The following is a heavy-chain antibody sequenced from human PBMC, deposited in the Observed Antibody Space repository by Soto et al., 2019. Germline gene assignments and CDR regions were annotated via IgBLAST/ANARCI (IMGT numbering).Heavy chain of an antibody. V-gene: IGHV1-8*01. Sequence: SVKVSCKASGYTFTSYDINWVRQATGQGLEWMGWMNPNSGNTGYAQKFQGRVTMTRNTSISTAYMELSSLRSEDTAVFYCAKFLSWAFYYVFGGGYYNYYYYGLDVWGKGTRVTVSS. CDR1: GYTFTSYD. CDR2: MNPNSGNT. D-gene: IGHD3-3*01. J-gene: IGHJ6*04. CDR3: AKFLSWAFYYVFGGGYYNYYYYGLDV.